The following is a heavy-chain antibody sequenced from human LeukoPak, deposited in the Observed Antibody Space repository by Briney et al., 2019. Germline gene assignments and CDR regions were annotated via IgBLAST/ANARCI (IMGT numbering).Heavy chain of an antibody. CDR3: AKDNAPILGLGEPGGGFDY. CDR1: GFTFDDYA. D-gene: IGHD1-26*01. J-gene: IGHJ4*02. Sequence: GRSLRLSCAASGFTFDDYAMHWVRQAPGKGLEWVSGISWNSGSIGYADSVKGRFTISRDSAKNSLYLQMNSLRAEDTALYYCAKDNAPILGLGEPGGGFDYWGQGTLVTVSS. CDR2: ISWNSGSI. V-gene: IGHV3-9*01.